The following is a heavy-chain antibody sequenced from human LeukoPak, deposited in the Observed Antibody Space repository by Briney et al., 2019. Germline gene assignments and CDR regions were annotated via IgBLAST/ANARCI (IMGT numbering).Heavy chain of an antibody. J-gene: IGHJ6*02. CDR3: ARESYYYGMDV. CDR1: GFTFSDYY. CDR2: ISSSGSTI. V-gene: IGHV3-11*04. Sequence: GSLRLSCAASGFTFSDYYMSWIRQAPGKGLEWVSYISSSGSTIYYADSVKGRFTISRDNSKNTLYLQMNSLRAEDTAVYYCARESYYYGMDVWGQGTTVTVSS.